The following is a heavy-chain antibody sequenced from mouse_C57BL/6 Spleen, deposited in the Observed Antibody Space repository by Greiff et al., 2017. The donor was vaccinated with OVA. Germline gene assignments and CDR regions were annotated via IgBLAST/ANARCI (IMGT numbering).Heavy chain of an antibody. V-gene: IGHV2-2*01. D-gene: IGHD1-1*01. CDR1: GFSLTSYG. CDR2: IWSGGST. CDR3: ARPFITTVVEDYAMDY. Sequence: QVQLKQSGPGLVQPSQSLSITCTVSGFSLTSYGVHWVRQSPGKGLEWLGVIWSGGSTDYNAAFISRLSICKDNSKSQVFFKMNSLQADDTAIYYCARPFITTVVEDYAMDYWGQGTSVTVSS. J-gene: IGHJ4*01.